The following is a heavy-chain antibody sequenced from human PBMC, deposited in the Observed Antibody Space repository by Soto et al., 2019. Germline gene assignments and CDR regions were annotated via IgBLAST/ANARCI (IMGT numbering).Heavy chain of an antibody. V-gene: IGHV3-48*01. D-gene: IGHD5-12*01. CDR1: GFTFSTDS. CDR3: TRDHGYGYGMDV. Sequence: GGSLRLSCAASGFTFSTDSMNWVRQAPGKGLEWISYITKSSRTIYYADSVKGRFTISRDNAKNSLYLQMNSLRAEDTAVYCCTRDHGYGYGMDVWGQGTTVTVSS. CDR2: ITKSSRTI. J-gene: IGHJ6*02.